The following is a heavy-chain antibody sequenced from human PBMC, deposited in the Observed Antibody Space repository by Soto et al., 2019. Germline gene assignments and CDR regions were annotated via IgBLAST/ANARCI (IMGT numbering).Heavy chain of an antibody. D-gene: IGHD3-10*01. CDR2: INHSGST. V-gene: IGHV4-34*01. J-gene: IGHJ6*02. CDR3: ARVFGSGSYEAQYYYYGMDV. Sequence: SETLSLTCAVYGGSFSGYYWSWIRQPPGKGLEWIGEINHSGSTNYNPSLKSRVTISVDTSKNQFSLKLSSVTAADTAVYYCARVFGSGSYEAQYYYYGMDVWGQGTTVTVSS. CDR1: GGSFSGYY.